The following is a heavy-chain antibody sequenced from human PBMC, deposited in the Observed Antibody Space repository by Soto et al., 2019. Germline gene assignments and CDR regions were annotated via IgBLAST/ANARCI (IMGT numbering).Heavy chain of an antibody. V-gene: IGHV4-59*01. D-gene: IGHD3-3*01. CDR3: AKEGGSRIGHYTFHDH. J-gene: IGHJ4*02. Sequence: ETLSLTCTVSGGSISSYYWSWIRQPPGKGLEWIGYIYYSGSTNYNPSLKSRVTISVDTSKNQFSLKLSSVTAADTAVHYCAKEGGSRIGHYTFHDHWGQGTLVTVSS. CDR1: GGSISSYY. CDR2: IYYSGST.